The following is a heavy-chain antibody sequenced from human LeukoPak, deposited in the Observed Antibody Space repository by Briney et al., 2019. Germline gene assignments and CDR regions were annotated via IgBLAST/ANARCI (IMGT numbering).Heavy chain of an antibody. CDR1: GFTFSSYS. Sequence: GGSLRLSCAASGFTFSSYSMNWVRQAPGKGLEWVSSIGSSSSYIYYADSVRGRFTISRDNAKNSLYLQMNSLRAEDTAVYYCARPPRAVTTPLNWGQGTLVTVSS. V-gene: IGHV3-21*01. J-gene: IGHJ4*02. CDR2: IGSSSSYI. CDR3: ARPPRAVTTPLN. D-gene: IGHD4-17*01.